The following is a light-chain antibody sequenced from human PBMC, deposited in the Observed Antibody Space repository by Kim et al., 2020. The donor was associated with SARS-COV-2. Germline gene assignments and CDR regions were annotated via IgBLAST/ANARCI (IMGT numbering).Light chain of an antibody. Sequence: GKTVTTSCTGSSGSSASNYVQWYQQRPGSAPTTVIYEDNQRPSGVPDRFSGSIDSSSNSASLTISGLKTEDEADYYCQSYDSSNQVFGGGTQLTVL. CDR1: SGSSASNY. J-gene: IGLJ3*02. CDR3: QSYDSSNQV. V-gene: IGLV6-57*02. CDR2: EDN.